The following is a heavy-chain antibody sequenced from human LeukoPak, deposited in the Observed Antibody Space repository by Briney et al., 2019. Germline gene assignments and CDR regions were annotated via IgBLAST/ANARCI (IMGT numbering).Heavy chain of an antibody. CDR2: ISYDGSNK. CDR1: GFTFSSYG. J-gene: IGHJ4*02. Sequence: PGGSLRLSCAASGFTFSSYGMHWVRQAPGKGLEWVAVISYDGSNKYYADSVKGRFTISRDNSKNTLYLQMNSLRAEDTAVYYCAKDKLQYCSGVSCYVADYWGQGALVTVSS. CDR3: AKDKLQYCSGVSCYVADY. D-gene: IGHD2-15*01. V-gene: IGHV3-30*18.